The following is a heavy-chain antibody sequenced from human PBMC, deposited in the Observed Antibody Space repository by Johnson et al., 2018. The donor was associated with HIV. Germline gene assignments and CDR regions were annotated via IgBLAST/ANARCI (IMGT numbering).Heavy chain of an antibody. V-gene: IGHV3-30*02. Sequence: QVQLLQSAGAAFHPRSSPILSCSASPFTFCSHGMHGDRYAPLKVLEWLAFIRYDGSNIYYADSVKGRFTISRHNSMNTLHLQMNSLRAGDTAVYYCAKDSTYYESGGAFDIWGQGTMVTVSS. J-gene: IGHJ3*02. CDR1: PFTFCSHG. CDR2: IRYDGSNI. D-gene: IGHD3-3*01. CDR3: AKDSTYYESGGAFDI.